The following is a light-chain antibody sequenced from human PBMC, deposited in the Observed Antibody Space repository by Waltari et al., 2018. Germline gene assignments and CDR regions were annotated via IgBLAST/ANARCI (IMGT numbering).Light chain of an antibody. J-gene: IGKJ2*01. CDR3: MQGRHWPPGYT. V-gene: IGKV2-30*01. CDR1: QSLVDSDGNTY. Sequence: VVMTQSPLSLPVTLGQPASISCRSSQSLVDSDGNTYLNWFHQRPGQSPRRLIYKVSNRDSGVPDRFSGSGSVTDFTLKISRVEAEDIGVYYCMQGRHWPPGYTFGQGTKLEIK. CDR2: KVS.